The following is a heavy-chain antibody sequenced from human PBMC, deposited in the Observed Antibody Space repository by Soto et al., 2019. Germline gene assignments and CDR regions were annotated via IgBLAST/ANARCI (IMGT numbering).Heavy chain of an antibody. CDR1: GGSINTFY. Sequence: SETLSLTCTVSGGSINTFYWSWVRQPAGKGLEWIGRIFSSGSTSFNPSLESRVAMSVDTSKNHFSLNLSSVTAADMAVYYCAREGSYSAYNFAHGIQLWSFDFWGKGALVTVSP. CDR2: IFSSGST. D-gene: IGHD5-12*01. V-gene: IGHV4-4*07. J-gene: IGHJ4*02. CDR3: AREGSYSAYNFAHGIQLWSFDF.